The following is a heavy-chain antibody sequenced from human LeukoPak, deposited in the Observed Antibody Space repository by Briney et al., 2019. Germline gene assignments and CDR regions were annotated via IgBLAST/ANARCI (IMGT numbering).Heavy chain of an antibody. J-gene: IGHJ3*02. CDR3: AREQRRAISDAFDI. Sequence: PGGSLRLSCAASGFTFSSYAMHWVRQAPGKGLEWVAVISYDGSNKYYADSVKGRFTISRDNSKNTLYLQMNSLRAEDTAVYYCAREQRRAISDAFDIWGQGTMVTVSS. CDR1: GFTFSSYA. D-gene: IGHD3-3*01. CDR2: ISYDGSNK. V-gene: IGHV3-30*04.